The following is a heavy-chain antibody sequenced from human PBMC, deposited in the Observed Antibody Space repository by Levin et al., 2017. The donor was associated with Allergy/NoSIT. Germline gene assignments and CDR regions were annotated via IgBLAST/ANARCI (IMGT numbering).Heavy chain of an antibody. CDR2: INSDGSNT. Sequence: RAGGSLRLSCAASGFTFSNYWMHWVRQAPGKGLVWVSHINSDGSNTNYADSVKGRFTISRDNAKNTLYLQMNGLRDEDTAVYYCARGGCSSTSCLDNWGQGTLVTVSP. J-gene: IGHJ4*02. D-gene: IGHD2-2*01. CDR1: GFTFSNYW. CDR3: ARGGCSSTSCLDN. V-gene: IGHV3-74*01.